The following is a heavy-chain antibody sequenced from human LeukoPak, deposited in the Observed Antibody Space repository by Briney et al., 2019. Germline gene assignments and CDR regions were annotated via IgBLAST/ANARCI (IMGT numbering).Heavy chain of an antibody. Sequence: PGGSLRLSYAVSGFTLSRYAMSWVRQPPGKGLEWVSSIRGSSGSVYYADSVKGRVTISRDNSKSILYLQMNRLRAEDTAVYYCAKEWGVNVDQVQPYYFDSWGRGVLVTVSS. D-gene: IGHD2-2*01. CDR2: IRGSSGSV. CDR3: AKEWGVNVDQVQPYYFDS. CDR1: GFTLSRYA. J-gene: IGHJ4*02. V-gene: IGHV3-23*01.